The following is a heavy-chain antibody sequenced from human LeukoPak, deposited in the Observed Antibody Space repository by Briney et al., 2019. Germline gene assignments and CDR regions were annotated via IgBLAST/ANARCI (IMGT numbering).Heavy chain of an antibody. J-gene: IGHJ4*02. CDR2: ISDYNGNT. D-gene: IGHD3-9*01. CDR3: ARSRVSYYDILTGYYPFDY. CDR1: GYTFTSYG. V-gene: IGHV1-18*01. Sequence: GASVKVSCKAFGYTFTSYGISWVRQAPGQRLEWMGWISDYNGNTNYAQKLQGRVTMTTDTSTSTAYMELRSLRSDDTAVYYCARSRVSYYDILTGYYPFDYWGQGTLVTVSS.